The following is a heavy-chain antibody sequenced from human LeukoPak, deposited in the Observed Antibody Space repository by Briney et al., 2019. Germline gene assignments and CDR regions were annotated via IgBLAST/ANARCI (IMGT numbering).Heavy chain of an antibody. Sequence: GESLKISCKGSGYSFTSYWIGWVRPMPGKGLEWMGIIYPGDSDTRYSPSFQGQVTISADKSISTAYLQWSSLKASDTAMYYCARLWYSSGWYPGKYFQHWGQGTLVTVSS. D-gene: IGHD6-19*01. CDR1: GYSFTSYW. CDR2: IYPGDSDT. V-gene: IGHV5-51*01. CDR3: ARLWYSSGWYPGKYFQH. J-gene: IGHJ1*01.